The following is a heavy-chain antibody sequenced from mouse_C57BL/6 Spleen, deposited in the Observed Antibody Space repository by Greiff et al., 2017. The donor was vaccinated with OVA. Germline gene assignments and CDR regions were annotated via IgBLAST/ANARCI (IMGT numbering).Heavy chain of an antibody. CDR3: ARGWRRTLEN. D-gene: IGHD1-1*02. V-gene: IGHV1-22*01. CDR1: GYTFTDYN. J-gene: IGHJ2*01. Sequence: EVQLVESGPELVKPGASVKMSCKASGYTFTDYNMHWVKQSHGKSLEWIGYINPNNGGTSYNQKFKGKATLTVNKSSSTAYMELRSLTSEDSAVYYCARGWRRTLENWGQGTTLTVSS. CDR2: INPNNGGT.